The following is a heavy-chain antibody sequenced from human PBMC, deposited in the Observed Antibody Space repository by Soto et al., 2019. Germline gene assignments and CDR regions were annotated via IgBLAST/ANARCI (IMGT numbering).Heavy chain of an antibody. D-gene: IGHD3-10*01. J-gene: IGHJ4*02. Sequence: PSETLSLTCAVSGGSISSSYYWSWIRQPPGKGLEWIGFIYNSGSTNYNPSLKSRVTISMDTSRNQFSLILSSVTAADTAVYYCARAPYGSGTKPYYFDYWGQGTLVTVSS. V-gene: IGHV4-61*01. CDR3: ARAPYGSGTKPYYFDY. CDR1: GGSISSSYY. CDR2: IYNSGST.